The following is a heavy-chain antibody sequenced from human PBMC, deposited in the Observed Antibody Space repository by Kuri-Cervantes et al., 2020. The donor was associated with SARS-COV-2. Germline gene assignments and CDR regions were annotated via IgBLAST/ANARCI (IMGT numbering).Heavy chain of an antibody. CDR2: ISYDGSNK. CDR1: GFTFSSYW. CDR3: ARDPIDVVVVAATPNYYYGMDV. Sequence: GESLKISCAASGFTFSSYWMHWVRQAPGKGLEWVAVISYDGSNKYYADSVKGRFTISRDNSKNTLYLQMNSLRAEDTAVYYCARDPIDVVVVAATPNYYYGMDVWGQGTTVTVSS. J-gene: IGHJ6*02. D-gene: IGHD2-15*01. V-gene: IGHV3-30-3*01.